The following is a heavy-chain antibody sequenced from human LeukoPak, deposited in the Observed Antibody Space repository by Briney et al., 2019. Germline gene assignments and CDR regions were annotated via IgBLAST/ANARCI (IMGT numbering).Heavy chain of an antibody. D-gene: IGHD3-9*01. CDR3: ARDSLYYDILTGYSYYYYYMDV. V-gene: IGHV3-20*04. J-gene: IGHJ6*03. Sequence: PGGSLRLSCAASGFTFSSYSMNWVRQAPGKGLEWVSGINWNGGSTGYADSVKGRFTISRDNAKNSLYLQMNSLRAEDTALYYCARDSLYYDILTGYSYYYYYMDVWGKGTTVTVSS. CDR1: GFTFSSYS. CDR2: INWNGGST.